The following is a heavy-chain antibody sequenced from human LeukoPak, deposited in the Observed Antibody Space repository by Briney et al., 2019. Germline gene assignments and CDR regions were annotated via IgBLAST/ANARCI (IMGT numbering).Heavy chain of an antibody. J-gene: IGHJ3*02. Sequence: RGSLRLSCAASGFTFSDYYMSWIRQAPGKGLEWVSYISSSSSYTNYADSVKGRFTISRDNAKNSLYLQMNSLRAEDTAVYYCARAPGREDAFDIWGQGTMVTVSS. CDR1: GFTFSDYY. V-gene: IGHV3-11*06. CDR2: ISSSSSYT. CDR3: ARAPGREDAFDI.